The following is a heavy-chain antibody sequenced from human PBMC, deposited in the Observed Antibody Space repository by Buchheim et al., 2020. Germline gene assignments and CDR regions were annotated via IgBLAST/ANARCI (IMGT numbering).Heavy chain of an antibody. CDR2: IDWDGDK. CDR1: GFSLSTSGMR. Sequence: QVTLKESGPALVKPTQTLTLTCTFSGFSLSTSGMRVTWIRQPPGKALEWLARIDWDGDKFYNTSLKTRLAFSTVTSKNKVVLTMTNMDPVDTATYYCARSITECSGGTCYPYFDYWGQGTL. V-gene: IGHV2-70*04. J-gene: IGHJ4*02. CDR3: ARSITECSGGTCYPYFDY. D-gene: IGHD2-15*01.